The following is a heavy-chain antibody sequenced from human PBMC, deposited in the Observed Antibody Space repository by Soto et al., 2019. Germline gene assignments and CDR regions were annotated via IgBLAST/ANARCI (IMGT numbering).Heavy chain of an antibody. CDR1: EFTFNTYW. Sequence: EVQLVESGGGLVQPGGSLRLSCLASEFTFNTYWMNWVRQAPGRGLEWVANIKGDGCEKNYLYSLKGRFTTSRDNAKNSLYLQMNSLRGEDLAVYFCARDWGPPGSGSAVGYYYHYGLDVWGQGTTVTVSS. CDR3: ARDWGPPGSGSAVGYYYHYGLDV. V-gene: IGHV3-7*01. J-gene: IGHJ6*02. CDR2: IKGDGCEK. D-gene: IGHD6-19*01.